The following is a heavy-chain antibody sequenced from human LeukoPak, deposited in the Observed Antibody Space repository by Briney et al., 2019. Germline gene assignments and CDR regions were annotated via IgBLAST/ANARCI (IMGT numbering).Heavy chain of an antibody. CDR3: ARDPYYYDSSGYYSTDY. D-gene: IGHD3-22*01. J-gene: IGHJ4*02. Sequence: GGSLRLSCAASRFTFSSYGMNWVRQAPGKGLEWVSYISDSTSSKYYADSVKGRFTISRDNAKNSLYLQMNSLRDEDTAVYYCARDPYYYDSSGYYSTDYWGQGTLVTVSS. V-gene: IGHV3-48*02. CDR1: RFTFSSYG. CDR2: ISDSTSSK.